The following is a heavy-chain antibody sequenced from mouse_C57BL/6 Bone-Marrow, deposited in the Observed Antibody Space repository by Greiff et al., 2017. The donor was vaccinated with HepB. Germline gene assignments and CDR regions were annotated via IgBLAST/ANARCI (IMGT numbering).Heavy chain of an antibody. CDR3: TKWLLPWYFDV. V-gene: IGHV1-15*01. J-gene: IGHJ1*03. CDR1: GYTFTDYE. CDR2: IDPEAGGT. D-gene: IGHD2-3*01. Sequence: VQLQQSGAELVRPGASVTLSCTASGYTFTDYEMHWVQQTPVHGLEWIGAIDPEAGGTAYNQKFKGQAILTADKSSITAYLELRSLTSEDSAFYYCTKWLLPWYFDVWGTGTTVTVSS.